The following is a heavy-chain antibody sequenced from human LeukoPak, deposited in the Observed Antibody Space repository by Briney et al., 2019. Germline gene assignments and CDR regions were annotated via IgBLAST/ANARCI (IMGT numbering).Heavy chain of an antibody. V-gene: IGHV3-7*01. Sequence: GSLLLSCAASGFPFITSWMSWVRRAPGKGREWVANINQDGSGTYYMDSVKGRFTISRDNVKNSLYLQMNSMRAEDTAVYYCARGRNYYDNNYLWTYYFDYWGQGTLVAVSS. CDR1: GFPFITSW. CDR2: INQDGSGT. CDR3: ARGRNYYDNNYLWTYYFDY. J-gene: IGHJ4*02. D-gene: IGHD3-22*01.